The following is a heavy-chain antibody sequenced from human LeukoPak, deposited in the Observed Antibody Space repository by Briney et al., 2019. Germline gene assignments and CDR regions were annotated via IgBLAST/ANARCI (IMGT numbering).Heavy chain of an antibody. CDR1: LGATSSYY. Sequence: SETLSLTCTLSLGATSSYYWSWIRQPPGKGVEWSGYIYFTGSTNYNPSLKSRVTMSVDTSNNQFSLNLSSVTAADTAVYYCARRYWTDGVCYLVSWGEGALVTVSS. J-gene: IGHJ5*02. CDR2: IYFTGST. D-gene: IGHD2-8*01. CDR3: ARRYWTDGVCYLVS. V-gene: IGHV4-59*12.